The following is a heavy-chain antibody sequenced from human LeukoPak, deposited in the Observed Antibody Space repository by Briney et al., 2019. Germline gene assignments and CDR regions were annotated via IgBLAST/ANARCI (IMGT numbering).Heavy chain of an antibody. V-gene: IGHV3-30-3*01. D-gene: IGHD5-12*01. CDR1: GFTFSSCA. Sequence: GRSLRLYCAASGFTFSSCAMHWVRQATGKGLEWVAVISYDGSNKYYADSVKGRFTISRDNSKNTLYLQMNSLRAEDTAVYYCARQGPFSVDIVATDHFDYWGQGTLVTVSS. CDR2: ISYDGSNK. J-gene: IGHJ4*02. CDR3: ARQGPFSVDIVATDHFDY.